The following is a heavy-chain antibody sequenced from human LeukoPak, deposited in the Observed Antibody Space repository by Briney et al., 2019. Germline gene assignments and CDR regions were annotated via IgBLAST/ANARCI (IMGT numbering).Heavy chain of an antibody. CDR3: ARDGPPLLVTYPNWYFDL. J-gene: IGHJ2*01. Sequence: GRSLRLSCAASGFTFSSYAMHWVRQAPGKGLEWVAVISYDGSNKYYADSVKGRFTISRDNSKNTLSLQMNSLRAEDTAVYYCARDGPPLLVTYPNWYFDLWGRGTLVTVSS. CDR1: GFTFSSYA. CDR2: ISYDGSNK. D-gene: IGHD3-9*01. V-gene: IGHV3-30-3*01.